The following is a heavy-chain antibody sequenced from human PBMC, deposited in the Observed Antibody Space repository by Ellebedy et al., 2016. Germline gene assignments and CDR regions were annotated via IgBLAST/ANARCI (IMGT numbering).Heavy chain of an antibody. J-gene: IGHJ4*02. CDR3: ASHRGYTFGPYDY. D-gene: IGHD5-18*01. Sequence: SETLSLTCGIYGGSLSGHYWSWIRQPPGKGLQWIGEIKDSGSTNYNPSLKSRVAISIDTSRKQFSLRMNFVTAADTAVYYCASHRGYTFGPYDYWGQGALVTVSP. CDR1: GGSLSGHY. CDR2: IKDSGST. V-gene: IGHV4-34*01.